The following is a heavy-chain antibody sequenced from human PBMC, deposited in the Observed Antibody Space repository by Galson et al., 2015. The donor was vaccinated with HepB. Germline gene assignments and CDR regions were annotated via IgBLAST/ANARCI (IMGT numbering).Heavy chain of an antibody. CDR2: VAHDGTVQ. J-gene: IGHJ2*01. D-gene: IGHD3-10*01. CDR3: AKEPGPRASPWYFDL. V-gene: IGHV3-30*18. Sequence: SLRLSCAASGFVFSEYGMHWVRQPPGKALGWVAVVAHDGTVQYYADSVKGRFTVSRDNSKNTMYLQLNSPRPEDAGLYYCAKEPGPRASPWYFDLWGRGTLVTVSS. CDR1: GFVFSEYG.